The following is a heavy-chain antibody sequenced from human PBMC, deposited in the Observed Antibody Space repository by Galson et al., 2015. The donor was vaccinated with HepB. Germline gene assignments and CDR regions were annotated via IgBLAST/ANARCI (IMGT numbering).Heavy chain of an antibody. CDR2: TYYRSKWYN. D-gene: IGHD3-22*01. V-gene: IGHV6-1*01. CDR1: GDSVSSNSAA. Sequence: CAISGDSVSSNSAAWNWIRQSPSRGLEWLGRTYYRSKWYNDYAVSVKSRITINPDTSKNQFSLQLNSVTPEDTAVYYCAREPDYYDSSGYYYGIGGGAFDIWGQGTMVTVSS. CDR3: AREPDYYDSSGYYYGIGGGAFDI. J-gene: IGHJ3*02.